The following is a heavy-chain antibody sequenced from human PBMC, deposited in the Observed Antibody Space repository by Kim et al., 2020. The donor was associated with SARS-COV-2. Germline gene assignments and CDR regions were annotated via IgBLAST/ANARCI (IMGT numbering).Heavy chain of an antibody. CDR3: AKGAYCGGDCYLGGEPYYFDY. CDR2: ISGSGGST. Sequence: GGSLRLSCAASGFTFSSYAMSWVRQAPGKGLEWVSAISGSGGSTYYADSVKGRFTISRDNSKNTLYLQMNSLRAEDTAVYYCAKGAYCGGDCYLGGEPYYFDYWGQGTLVTVSS. V-gene: IGHV3-23*01. J-gene: IGHJ4*02. D-gene: IGHD2-21*02. CDR1: GFTFSSYA.